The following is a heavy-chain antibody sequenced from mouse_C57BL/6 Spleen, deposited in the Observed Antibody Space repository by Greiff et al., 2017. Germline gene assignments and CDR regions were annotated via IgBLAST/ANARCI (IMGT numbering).Heavy chain of an antibody. Sequence: QVQLQQPGAELVKPGASVKLSCKASGYTFTSYWMQWVNQRPGQGLEWIGEIDPSDNYTNYNHKFQGKATLTVDTSSSTAYMQLSSLTSEDSAVYDCARSTRNDGREWFAYWGQGTLVTVSA. CDR1: GYTFTSYW. D-gene: IGHD2-14*01. V-gene: IGHV1-50*01. CDR2: IDPSDNYT. J-gene: IGHJ3*01. CDR3: ARSTRNDGREWFAY.